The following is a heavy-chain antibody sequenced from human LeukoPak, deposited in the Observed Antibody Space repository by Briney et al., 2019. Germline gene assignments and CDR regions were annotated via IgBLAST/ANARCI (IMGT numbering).Heavy chain of an antibody. D-gene: IGHD3-16*01. J-gene: IGHJ4*02. CDR1: GFTVSSNY. Sequence: GGSLRLSCAASGFTVSSNYMNWVRQAPGKGLEWVSVLFSGGTAFYEDSVRGRFTVSRDNSKNTLYLQMNTLRGEDTAVYYCARGGATPATTSYYFDYWGQGTLVSVSS. CDR2: LFSGGTA. V-gene: IGHV3-66*02. CDR3: ARGGATPATTSYYFDY.